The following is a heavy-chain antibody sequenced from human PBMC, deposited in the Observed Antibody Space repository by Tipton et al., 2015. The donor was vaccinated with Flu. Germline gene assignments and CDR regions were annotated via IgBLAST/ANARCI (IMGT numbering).Heavy chain of an antibody. J-gene: IGHJ4*02. CDR2: VKSNADGGTT. D-gene: IGHD3-22*01. V-gene: IGHV3-15*01. CDR3: ATDGYWADYFAY. CDR1: GFTFYNAY. Sequence: SLRLSCAASGFTFYNAYLSWVRQAPGKGLEWVGRVKSNADGGTTDYAAPVRGRFTISRDDSKNTLYLEINSLKTEDTAVYYCATDGYWADYFAYWGQGTLVTVSS.